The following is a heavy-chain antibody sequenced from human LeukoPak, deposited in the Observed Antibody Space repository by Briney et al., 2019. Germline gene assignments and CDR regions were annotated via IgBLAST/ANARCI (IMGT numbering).Heavy chain of an antibody. CDR3: AREEDSTVSMDV. D-gene: IGHD6-6*01. J-gene: IGHJ6*02. Sequence: ASVKVSCKASGYTFTGYYMRWVRQAPGQGLEWMGWINPNSGGTNYAQKFQGWVTMTRDTSISTAYMELSRLRSDDTAVYYCAREEDSTVSMDVWGQGTTVTVSS. CDR1: GYTFTGYY. V-gene: IGHV1-2*04. CDR2: INPNSGGT.